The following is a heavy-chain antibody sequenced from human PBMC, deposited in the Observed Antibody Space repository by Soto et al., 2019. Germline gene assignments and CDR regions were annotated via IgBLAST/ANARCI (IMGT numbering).Heavy chain of an antibody. Sequence: EVQLVESGGGLVEPGRSLRLSCAASGFTFGDYSMTWFRQAPGKGLDWVAFIRNKAAGGTAEYAASVRGRFTISRDDSKSIAYLQMNSPRTEDXAMYXXXXXXVLPDSWGQGTLVTVSS. CDR2: IRNKAAGGTA. CDR1: GFTFGDYS. J-gene: IGHJ4*02. CDR3: XXXXVLPDS. D-gene: IGHD2-8*01. V-gene: IGHV3-49*03.